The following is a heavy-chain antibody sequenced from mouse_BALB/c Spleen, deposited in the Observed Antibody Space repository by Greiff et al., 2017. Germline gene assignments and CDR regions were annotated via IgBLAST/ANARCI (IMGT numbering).Heavy chain of an antibody. CDR2: ISSGSSTI. V-gene: IGHV5-17*02. D-gene: IGHD2-4*01. CDR3: ASRGLRRAMDY. Sequence: EVKLMESGGGLVQPGGSRKLSCAASGFTFSSFGMHWVRQAPEKGLEWVAYISSGSSTIYYADTVKGRFTISRDNPKNTLFLQMTSLRSEDTAMYYCASRGLRRAMDYWGQGTSVTVSS. J-gene: IGHJ4*01. CDR1: GFTFSSFG.